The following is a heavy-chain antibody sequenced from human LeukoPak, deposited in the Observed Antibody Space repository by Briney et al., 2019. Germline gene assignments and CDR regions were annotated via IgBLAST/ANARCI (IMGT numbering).Heavy chain of an antibody. V-gene: IGHV3-43*01. CDR2: ISWDGGST. CDR1: GFTFSSYA. Sequence: GGSLRLSCAASGFTFSSYAMNWVRQAPGKGLEWVSLISWDGGSTYYADSVKGRFTISRDDSKNSLYLQMNSLRTEDTALYYCAKGINYDLDYWGQGTLVTVSS. D-gene: IGHD3-3*01. CDR3: AKGINYDLDY. J-gene: IGHJ4*02.